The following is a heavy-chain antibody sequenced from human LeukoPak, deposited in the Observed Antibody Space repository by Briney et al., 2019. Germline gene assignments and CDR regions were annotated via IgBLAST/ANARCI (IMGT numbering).Heavy chain of an antibody. CDR2: INADSGGS. J-gene: IGHJ4*02. CDR3: ARDMTGGIWARATSFDH. D-gene: IGHD1-14*01. Sequence: GASVKVSCKASGYTFTSYGISWVRQAPGQGLEWMGWINADSGGSEYGQKFQGRVTFTSDTSSTTIYMEVRSLKSDDTAVYYCARDMTGGIWARATSFDHWGQGTLVTVSS. CDR1: GYTFTSYG. V-gene: IGHV1-18*01.